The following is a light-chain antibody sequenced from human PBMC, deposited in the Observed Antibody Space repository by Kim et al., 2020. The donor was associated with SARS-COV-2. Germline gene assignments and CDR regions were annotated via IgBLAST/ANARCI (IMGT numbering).Light chain of an antibody. CDR1: SGSIASNY. V-gene: IGLV6-57*02. CDR2: EDN. J-gene: IGLJ2*01. CDR3: QSYDSSNQGVV. Sequence: LTQPHSVSESPGKTVTISCTGSSGSIASNYVQWYQQRPGSAPTTVIYEDNQRPSGVPDRFSGSIDSSSNSASLTISGLKTEDEADYYCQSYDSSNQGVVFGGGTQLTVL.